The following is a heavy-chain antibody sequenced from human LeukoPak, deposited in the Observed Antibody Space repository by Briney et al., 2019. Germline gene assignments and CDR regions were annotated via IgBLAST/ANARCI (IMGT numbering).Heavy chain of an antibody. J-gene: IGHJ4*02. CDR3: ARQGHNFFDY. CDR1: GYSFTSYW. CDR2: IDPSDSYT. V-gene: IGHV5-10-1*01. Sequence: GESLKTSCKGSGYSFTSYWISWVRQMPGKGLEWMGRIDPSDSYTNYSPSFQGHVTISADKSISTAYLQWSTLKASDTAMYYCARQGHNFFDYWGQGTLVTVSS.